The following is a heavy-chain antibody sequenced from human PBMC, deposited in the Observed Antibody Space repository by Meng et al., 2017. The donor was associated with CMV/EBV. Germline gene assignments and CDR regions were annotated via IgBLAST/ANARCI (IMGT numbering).Heavy chain of an antibody. D-gene: IGHD3-10*01. CDR2: ISAYTGNT. CDR1: GETFTSYG. V-gene: IGHV1-18*01. CDR3: ARDPLFGGYGRFDH. Sequence: QVQLVEFGCEGKKPGSSVNGSCKASGETFTSYGISWVRQAPGQGLEWMGWISAYTGNTNYAQKLQGRVTMTTDTSTSTAYMELRSLRSDGTAVYYYARDPLFGGYGRFDHWGRGTLVTVSS. J-gene: IGHJ2*01.